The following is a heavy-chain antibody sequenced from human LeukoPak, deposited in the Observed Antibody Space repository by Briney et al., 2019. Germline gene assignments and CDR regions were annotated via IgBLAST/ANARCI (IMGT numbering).Heavy chain of an antibody. CDR3: ARGSFEFYGSGSYCNV. CDR2: INPSGGST. V-gene: IGHV1-46*01. D-gene: IGHD3-10*01. CDR1: GYTFTSYY. J-gene: IGHJ4*02. Sequence: ASVKVSCKASGYTFTSYYMHWVRQAPGQGLEWMGIINPSGGSTSYAQKFQGRVTMTRDTSTSTVYMELSSLRSEDTAVYYCARGSFEFYGSGSYCNVWGQGTLVTVSS.